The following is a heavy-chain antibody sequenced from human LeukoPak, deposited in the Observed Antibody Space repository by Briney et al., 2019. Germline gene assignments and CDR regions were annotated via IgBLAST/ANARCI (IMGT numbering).Heavy chain of an antibody. CDR2: ISGSGGST. CDR1: GGSISSYY. Sequence: CTVSGGSISSYYWSWVRQAPGKGLEWVSAISGSGGSTYYADSVKGRFTISRDNSKNTLYLQMNSLRAEDTAVYYCAKDKNRVGATLFDYWGQGTLVTVSS. J-gene: IGHJ4*02. CDR3: AKDKNRVGATLFDY. V-gene: IGHV3-23*01. D-gene: IGHD1-26*01.